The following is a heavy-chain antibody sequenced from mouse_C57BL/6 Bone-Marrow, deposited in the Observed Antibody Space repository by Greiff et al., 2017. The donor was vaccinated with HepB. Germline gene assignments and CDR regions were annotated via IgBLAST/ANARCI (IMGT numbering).Heavy chain of an antibody. V-gene: IGHV5-16*01. CDR3: ARQGVRYYFDY. CDR2: INYDGSST. J-gene: IGHJ2*01. Sequence: EVKLMESEGGLVQPGRSMKLSCTASGFTFSDYYMAWVRQVPEKGLEWVANINYDGSSTYYLDSLKSRFIISRDNAKNILYLQMSSLKSEDTATYYCARQGVRYYFDYWGQGTTLTVSS. CDR1: GFTFSDYY.